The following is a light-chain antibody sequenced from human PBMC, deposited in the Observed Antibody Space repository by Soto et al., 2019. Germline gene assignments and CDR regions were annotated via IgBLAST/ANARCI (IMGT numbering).Light chain of an antibody. CDR2: EVS. J-gene: IGKJ5*01. CDR1: QSLLSSGGETY. V-gene: IGKV2D-29*02. Sequence: DIVMSQTPLSLSVTPGQPASISCRSSQSLLSSGGETYLFWYLQRPGQSPQLLIYEVSNRISAVPDRFSGSGSGTDVTLKISRVEAEEAGVYYCMQSTQLPLAFGQGARLEVK. CDR3: MQSTQLPLA.